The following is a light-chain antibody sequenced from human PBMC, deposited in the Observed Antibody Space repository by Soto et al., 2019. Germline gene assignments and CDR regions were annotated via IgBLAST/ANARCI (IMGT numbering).Light chain of an antibody. CDR3: QQRSNWPPYT. J-gene: IGKJ2*01. CDR2: DAS. Sequence: EIVLTQSPATLSLSPGERATLSCRASQSVSSHLAWYQQKPGQAPRLLIYDASNRATGIPARFSGSGSGPDFTLTISSLEPEDFAVYYCQQRSNWPPYTFGQGTKLEIK. CDR1: QSVSSH. V-gene: IGKV3-11*01.